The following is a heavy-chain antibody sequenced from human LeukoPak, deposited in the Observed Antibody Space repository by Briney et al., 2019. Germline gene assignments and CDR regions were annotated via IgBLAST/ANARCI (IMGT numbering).Heavy chain of an antibody. V-gene: IGHV3-74*01. J-gene: IGHJ4*02. CDR1: GFTFNKYW. D-gene: IGHD3-10*01. Sequence: GGCLRLSCAASGFTFNKYWMHWVRQAPGKGLVWVSRIKSDGSDRIYADSVKGRFTISRDNAKSTISLQMNSLRAEDTGVYFCARIGVQDEQNRHFDLWGQGTLVTVSS. CDR2: IKSDGSDR. CDR3: ARIGVQDEQNRHFDL.